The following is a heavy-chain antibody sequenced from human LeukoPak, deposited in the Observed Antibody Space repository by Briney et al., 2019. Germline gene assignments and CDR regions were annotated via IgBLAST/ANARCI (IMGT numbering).Heavy chain of an antibody. CDR1: GFTFSDYY. J-gene: IGHJ4*02. CDR3: ARDWAGGPHDY. Sequence: GGSLRLSCAASGFTFSDYYMSWIRQAPGEGLEWVSYLSSSGNNIYYTDSVKGRFTISRDNAKNSLYLQMNSLRAEDTAVYYCARDWAGGPHDYWGQGTLVTVSS. V-gene: IGHV3-11*04. D-gene: IGHD3-10*01. CDR2: LSSSGNNI.